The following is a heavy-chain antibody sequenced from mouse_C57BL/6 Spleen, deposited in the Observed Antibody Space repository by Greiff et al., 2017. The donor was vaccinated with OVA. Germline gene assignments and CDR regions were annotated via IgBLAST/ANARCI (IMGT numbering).Heavy chain of an antibody. D-gene: IGHD2-2*01. CDR3: ARRGLRPYFDY. CDR2: IDPSDIYT. CDR1: GYTFTSYW. V-gene: IGHV1-50*01. Sequence: QVQLQQPGAELVKPGASVKLSCKASGYTFTSYWMQWVKQRPGQGLEWIGEIDPSDIYTNYNQKFKGKATLTVDTSSSTAYMQLSSLTSEDSAVYYCARRGLRPYFDYWGQGTTLTVSS. J-gene: IGHJ2*01.